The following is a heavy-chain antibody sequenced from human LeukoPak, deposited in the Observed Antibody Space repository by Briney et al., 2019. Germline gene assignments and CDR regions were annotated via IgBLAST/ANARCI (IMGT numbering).Heavy chain of an antibody. J-gene: IGHJ4*02. V-gene: IGHV4-39*02. CDR2: IYYAGGT. CDR3: AYTLAAAGNSHFAY. D-gene: IGHD6-13*01. CDR1: GFTFSSYA. Sequence: GSLRLSCAASGFTFSSYAMSWVRQAPGKGLEWVGSIYYAGGTYYNPSLKSRVTISVDTSKNHFSLKLISVTAADTAVYYCAYTLAAAGNSHFAYWGRGSLVTVSS.